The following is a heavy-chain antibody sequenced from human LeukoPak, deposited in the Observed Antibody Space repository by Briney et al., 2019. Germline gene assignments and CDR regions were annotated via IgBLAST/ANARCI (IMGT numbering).Heavy chain of an antibody. D-gene: IGHD4-17*01. Sequence: GGSLRLSCAASGFTFSSYSMNWVRQAPGKGLEWVSYISSGSSTIYYADSVKGRFTISRDNAKNSLYLQMNSLRAEDTAVYYCARDTGDYNAFDIWGQGTMVTVSS. V-gene: IGHV3-48*01. CDR2: ISSGSSTI. CDR3: ARDTGDYNAFDI. CDR1: GFTFSSYS. J-gene: IGHJ3*02.